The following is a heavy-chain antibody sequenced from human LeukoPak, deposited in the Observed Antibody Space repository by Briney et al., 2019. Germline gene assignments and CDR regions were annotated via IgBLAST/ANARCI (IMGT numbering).Heavy chain of an antibody. CDR2: VYSSGTT. CDR1: GGSISGGSYY. J-gene: IGHJ6*03. V-gene: IGHV4-61*02. Sequence: SQTLSLTCTVSGGSISGGSYYWRWIRQPAGRGLEYIGRVYSSGTTTYNPSLKSRVTISRDTSKNQLFLKLRSVTAADTAVYYCARAHGYYYYMDVWGKGTTVTVFS. CDR3: ARAHGYYYYMDV.